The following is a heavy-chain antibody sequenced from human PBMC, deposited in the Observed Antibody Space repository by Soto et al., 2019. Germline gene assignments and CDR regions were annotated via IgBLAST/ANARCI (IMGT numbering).Heavy chain of an antibody. CDR1: GFTFSSYA. D-gene: IGHD3-16*02. V-gene: IGHV3-23*01. Sequence: GESLKISCAASGFTFSSYAMSWVRQAPGKGLEWVSAISGSGGSTYYADSVKGRFTISRDNSKNTLYLQMNSLRAEDTAVYYCAKVTFGGVIDDAFDIWGQGTMVTVSS. CDR3: AKVTFGGVIDDAFDI. J-gene: IGHJ3*02. CDR2: ISGSGGST.